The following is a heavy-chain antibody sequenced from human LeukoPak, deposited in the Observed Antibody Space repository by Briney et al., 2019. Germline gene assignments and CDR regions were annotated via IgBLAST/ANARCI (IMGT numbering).Heavy chain of an antibody. D-gene: IGHD2-15*01. V-gene: IGHV3-9*01. Sequence: GGSLRLSCVVSGFNFGDYGMHWIRQGPGKGLEWVAGISWNSVSIGYADSVKGRFTISRDNAKNSLYLQMNSLRNEDTALYYCAKELGGGSDGLDIWGQGTMVTVSS. CDR3: AKELGGGSDGLDI. J-gene: IGHJ3*02. CDR1: GFNFGDYG. CDR2: ISWNSVSI.